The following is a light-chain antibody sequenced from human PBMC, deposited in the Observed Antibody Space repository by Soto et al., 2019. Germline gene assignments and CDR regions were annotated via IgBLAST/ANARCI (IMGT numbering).Light chain of an antibody. J-gene: IGLJ2*01. V-gene: IGLV2-14*03. CDR3: GSYAGSNNVV. Sequence: QSALTQPASVSGSPGQSITISCTGTSSDIGRYDYVSWYQQLPGKAPKLIIYRVINRPSGVSDRFSGSKSGNSASLSISGLQPEDEAGYFCGSYAGSNNVVFGGGTKVTVL. CDR1: SSDIGRYDY. CDR2: RVI.